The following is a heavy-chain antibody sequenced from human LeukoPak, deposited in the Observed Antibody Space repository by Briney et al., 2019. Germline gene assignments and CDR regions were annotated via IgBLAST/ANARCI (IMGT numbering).Heavy chain of an antibody. V-gene: IGHV4-39*01. D-gene: IGHD3-16*02. CDR3: ARFSPFMITFGGVIDPFDY. J-gene: IGHJ4*02. CDR2: IYYSGST. Sequence: SETLSLTCTVSGGSISSSSYYWGWIRQPPGKGLEWIGSIYYSGSTYYNPSLKSRVTISVDTSKNQFSLKLSSVTAADTAVYYCARFSPFMITFGGVIDPFDYWGQGTLVTVSS. CDR1: GGSISSSSYY.